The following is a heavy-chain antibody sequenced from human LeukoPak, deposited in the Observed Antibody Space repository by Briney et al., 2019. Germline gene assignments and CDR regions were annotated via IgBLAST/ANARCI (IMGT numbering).Heavy chain of an antibody. CDR2: IYYSGST. J-gene: IGHJ6*02. V-gene: IGHV4-61*01. Sequence: SETLSLTCTVSGGSVSSGSYYWSWIRQPPGKGLEWIGCIYYSGSTNYNPSLKSRVTISVDTSKNQFSLKLSSVTAADTAVYYCARAVVYYDSSGYYYYYGMDVWGQGTTVTVPS. D-gene: IGHD3-22*01. CDR1: GGSVSSGSYY. CDR3: ARAVVYYDSSGYYYYYGMDV.